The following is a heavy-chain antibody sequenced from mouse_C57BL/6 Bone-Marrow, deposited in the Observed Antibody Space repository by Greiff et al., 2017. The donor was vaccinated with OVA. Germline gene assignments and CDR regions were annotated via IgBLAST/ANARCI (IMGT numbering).Heavy chain of an antibody. V-gene: IGHV14-4*01. D-gene: IGHD6-2*01. CDR2: IDPENGDT. Sequence: EVHLVESGAALVRPGASVKLSCTASGFNIKDDYMHWVKQRPEQGLEWIGWIDPENGDTEYASKFQGTATITADTSSNTAYLQLSSLTSEDTAVYWGVSFAYWGQGTLVTVSA. CDR3: VSFAY. J-gene: IGHJ3*01. CDR1: GFNIKDDY.